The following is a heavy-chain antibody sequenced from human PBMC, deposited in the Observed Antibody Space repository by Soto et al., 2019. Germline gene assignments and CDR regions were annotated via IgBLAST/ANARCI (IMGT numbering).Heavy chain of an antibody. CDR2: IYYSGST. CDR1: SRWS. D-gene: IGHD1-20*01. Sequence: SRWSRSWIHQPPGKGLEWIGYIYYSGSTNYNPSLKSRVTISVDTSKNQFSLKLSSVTAADTAVYYCARNLNWNDAFDIWVQRTIVTVSS. J-gene: IGHJ3*02. V-gene: IGHV4-59*01. CDR3: ARNLNWNDAFDI.